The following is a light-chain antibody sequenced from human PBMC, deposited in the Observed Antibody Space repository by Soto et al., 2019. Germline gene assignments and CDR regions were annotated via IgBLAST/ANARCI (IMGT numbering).Light chain of an antibody. CDR3: QQFHNWPRS. J-gene: IGKJ4*01. CDR1: QSISSN. V-gene: IGKV3-15*01. Sequence: IAFAQAPGTLARSSREKTTLPFRASQSISSNLAWYQQKPGQAPRLLIDDASTRAAGIPARFNGGGSGTEFTLTISSLQSEDFALYYCQQFHNWPRSFGGGTKVDIK. CDR2: DAS.